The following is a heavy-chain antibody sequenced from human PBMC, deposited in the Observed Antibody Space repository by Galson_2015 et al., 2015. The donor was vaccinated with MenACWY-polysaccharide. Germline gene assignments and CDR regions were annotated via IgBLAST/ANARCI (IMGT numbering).Heavy chain of an antibody. V-gene: IGHV3-23*01. CDR1: GFTFSSYG. Sequence: SLRLSCAATGFTFSSYGMGWVRQAPGKGPEWVSGLSPSAGDTFYADSVRGRFTISRDSSKNTLYLQMNSLRAEDTALYYCAKGAAHYGSGNYYDYWGQGTQVTVSS. D-gene: IGHD3-10*01. CDR2: LSPSAGDT. J-gene: IGHJ4*02. CDR3: AKGAAHYGSGNYYDY.